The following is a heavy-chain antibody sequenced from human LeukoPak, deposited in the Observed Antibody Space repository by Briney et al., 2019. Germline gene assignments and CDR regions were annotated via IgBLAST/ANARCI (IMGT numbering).Heavy chain of an antibody. CDR2: MNPNSGNT. CDR3: ARSHPGYCGGGSCYYYYYGMDV. Sequence: ASVKVSCKASGYTFTSYDINWVRQATGQGLEWMGWMNPNSGNTGYAQKFQGRVTMTRNTSISTAYMELSSLRSEDTAVYYCARSHPGYCGGGSCYYYYYGMDVWGQGTTVTVSS. J-gene: IGHJ6*02. D-gene: IGHD2-15*01. CDR1: GYTFTSYD. V-gene: IGHV1-8*01.